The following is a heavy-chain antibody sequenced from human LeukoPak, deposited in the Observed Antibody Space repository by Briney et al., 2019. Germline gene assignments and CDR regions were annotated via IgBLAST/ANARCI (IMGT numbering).Heavy chain of an antibody. V-gene: IGHV3-11*04. CDR1: GFTFSDYY. D-gene: IGHD2-2*01. J-gene: IGHJ4*02. Sequence: GGSLRLSCAASGFTFSDYYMSWIRQAPGKGLEWVSYISSSGSTIYYADSVKGRFTISRDNAKNSLYLQMNSLRAEDTAVYYCARDGGGYCSSTSCYELKGNDYWGQGTLVTVSS. CDR2: ISSSGSTI. CDR3: ARDGGGYCSSTSCYELKGNDY.